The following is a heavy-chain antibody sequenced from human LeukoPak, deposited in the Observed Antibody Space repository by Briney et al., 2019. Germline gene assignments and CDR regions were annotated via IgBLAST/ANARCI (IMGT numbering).Heavy chain of an antibody. Sequence: SETLSLTCTVSGGSISSGSYYWSWIRQPAGKGLEWIGRIYTSGSTNYNPSLKSRVTISVDTSKNQFSLKLSSVTAADTAVYYCARALTGDSSGYYYEGNWFDPWGQGTLVTVSS. CDR3: ARALTGDSSGYYYEGNWFDP. J-gene: IGHJ5*02. CDR1: GGSISSGSYY. CDR2: IYTSGST. D-gene: IGHD3-22*01. V-gene: IGHV4-61*02.